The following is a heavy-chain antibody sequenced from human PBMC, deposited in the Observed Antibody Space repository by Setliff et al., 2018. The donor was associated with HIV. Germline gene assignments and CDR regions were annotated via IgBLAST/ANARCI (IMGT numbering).Heavy chain of an antibody. CDR1: GGSISDSSSY. Sequence: SETLSLTCIVSGGSISDSSSYWAWIRQPPGKGLEVIGGIHYNGHTYYNPSLRSRVTLSVDTSENQFSLTVNSVTAADTAMYFCARDEGRATGSWWDQSASWYLDYWGHGILVTVSS. J-gene: IGHJ4*01. V-gene: IGHV4-39*07. CDR2: IHYNGHT. CDR3: ARDEGRATGSWWDQSASWYLDY. D-gene: IGHD6-13*01.